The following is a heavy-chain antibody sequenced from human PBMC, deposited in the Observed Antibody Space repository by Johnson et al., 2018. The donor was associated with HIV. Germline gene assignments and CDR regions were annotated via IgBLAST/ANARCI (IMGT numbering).Heavy chain of an antibody. CDR2: ISWNSGSI. J-gene: IGHJ3*02. D-gene: IGHD1-7*01. CDR1: GFTFDDYA. V-gene: IGHV3-9*01. Sequence: VQLVESRGGLVQPGRSLRLSCAASGFTFDDYAMHWVRQAPGKGLEWVSGISWNSGSIGYADSVKGRFNISRDNSKNTLYLQMNSLKTEDTAVYYCTTGTGTTTLYAFDIWGQGTMVTVSS. CDR3: TTGTGTTTLYAFDI.